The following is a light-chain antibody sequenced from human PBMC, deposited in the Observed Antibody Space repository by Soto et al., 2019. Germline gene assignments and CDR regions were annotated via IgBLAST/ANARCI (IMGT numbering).Light chain of an antibody. CDR2: EGS. V-gene: IGLV2-23*01. Sequence: QSALTQPASVSGSPGQSITISCTGTSSDVGSYNFVSWYQQHPGKAPKLMIYEGSKRPSGVPNRFSGSKSGNTASLTFSGLQAEDEADYYCCSYAGSSTWVFGTGTKLTVL. CDR3: CSYAGSSTWV. CDR1: SSDVGSYNF. J-gene: IGLJ1*01.